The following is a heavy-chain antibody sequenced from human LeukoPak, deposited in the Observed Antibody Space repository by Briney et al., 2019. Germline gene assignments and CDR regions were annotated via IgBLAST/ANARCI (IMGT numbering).Heavy chain of an antibody. CDR2: INPNSGGT. Sequence: ASVKVSCKASGYTFTGYYMHWVRQAPGQGLEWMGWINPNSGGTNYAQKFQGRVTMTRDTSISTAYMELSRLRSDDTAVYYCARGGRKTYYYDSSGYPGAFDIWGQGTMVTVSS. V-gene: IGHV1-2*02. D-gene: IGHD3-22*01. CDR3: ARGGRKTYYYDSSGYPGAFDI. J-gene: IGHJ3*02. CDR1: GYTFTGYY.